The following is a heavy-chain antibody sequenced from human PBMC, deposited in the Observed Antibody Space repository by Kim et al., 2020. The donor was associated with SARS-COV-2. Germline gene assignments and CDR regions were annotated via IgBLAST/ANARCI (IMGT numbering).Heavy chain of an antibody. Sequence: GGSLRLSCAASGFSFSVYAMYWVRQAPGKGLEWVALISFDEVDKYNADSVKGRFTISRDNSKSTLYLQMNSLRPEDTAVYYCARGPYGSGTFYNWGQGSLVTVSS. D-gene: IGHD3-10*01. CDR3: ARGPYGSGTFYN. J-gene: IGHJ4*02. CDR2: ISFDEVDK. CDR1: GFSFSVYA. V-gene: IGHV3-30-3*01.